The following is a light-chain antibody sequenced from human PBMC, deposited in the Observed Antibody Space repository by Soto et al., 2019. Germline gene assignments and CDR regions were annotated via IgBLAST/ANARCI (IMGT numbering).Light chain of an antibody. Sequence: QAVVTQEPSLTVSPGGTVTLTCASSTGEVTSGYYPNWYQQKPGQPPRALIYSTTYKHSWTPARFSGSLLGGKAALTLSGVQPEDEAYYYCLLFYGDGVVFGGGTKLTVL. CDR2: STT. CDR1: TGEVTSGYY. J-gene: IGLJ2*01. CDR3: LLFYGDGVV. V-gene: IGLV7-43*01.